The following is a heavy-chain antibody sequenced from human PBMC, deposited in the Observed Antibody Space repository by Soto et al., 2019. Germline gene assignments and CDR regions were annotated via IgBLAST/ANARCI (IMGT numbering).Heavy chain of an antibody. J-gene: IGHJ4*02. D-gene: IGHD3-16*02. CDR2: ISHTGGAA. V-gene: IGHV3-23*01. Sequence: EVQLLESGGGLVQPGGSLRLSCAASGFTFSNFAMFWVRQAPGKGLEWVSSISHTGGAAHYADSVNGRFTISRDNSKNTMVQQMDSLRAEDTAVYYCAKAYDYIWGSYQRELDYWCQGTLVTVSS. CDR1: GFTFSNFA. CDR3: AKAYDYIWGSYQRELDY.